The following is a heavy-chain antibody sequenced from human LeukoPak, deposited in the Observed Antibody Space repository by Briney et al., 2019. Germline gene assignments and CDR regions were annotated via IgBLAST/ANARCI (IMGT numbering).Heavy chain of an antibody. CDR2: ISAYNGNT. CDR1: GYTFTNYG. Sequence: ASVKVSCKASGYTFTNYGISWVRQAPGQGVEWMGWISAYNGNTNYAQKLQGRVTMTTETSTSTAYMELRSLRSDDTAVYYCARVSDPLVTGYCSSTSCYPYYYYGMDVWGQGTTVTVSS. V-gene: IGHV1-18*01. D-gene: IGHD2-2*01. CDR3: ARVSDPLVTGYCSSTSCYPYYYYGMDV. J-gene: IGHJ6*02.